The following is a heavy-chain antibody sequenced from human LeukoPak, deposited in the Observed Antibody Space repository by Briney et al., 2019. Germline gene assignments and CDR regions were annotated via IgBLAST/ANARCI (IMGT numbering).Heavy chain of an antibody. V-gene: IGHV3-7*01. CDR3: ARVGQWLALDAFDI. CDR1: RFTFSSYW. CDR2: IKQDGSEK. D-gene: IGHD6-19*01. J-gene: IGHJ3*02. Sequence: PGGSLRLSCAASRFTFSSYWMSWVRQAPGKGLEWVANIKQDGSEKYYVDSVKGRFTVSRDNAKNSLFLQMNSLRAEDTAVYYCARVGQWLALDAFDIWGQGTMVTVSS.